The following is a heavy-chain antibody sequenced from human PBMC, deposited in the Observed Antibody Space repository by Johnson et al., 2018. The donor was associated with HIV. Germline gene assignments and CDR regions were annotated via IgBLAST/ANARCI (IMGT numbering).Heavy chain of an antibody. V-gene: IGHV3-49*04. CDR1: DFTSGDYS. CDR2: IRSKAYGGTQ. CDR3: SSRPHGSGRPLDI. D-gene: IGHD3-10*01. J-gene: IGHJ3*02. Sequence: VQLVESGGGVVQPGGSLRLSCAASDFTSGDYSMNWVRQAPGRGLEWVGFIRSKAYGGTQEYAASVKGRFTISGDESRNIAYLQMDSLKTEDTAVYYCSSRPHGSGRPLDIWGQGTLVTVSS.